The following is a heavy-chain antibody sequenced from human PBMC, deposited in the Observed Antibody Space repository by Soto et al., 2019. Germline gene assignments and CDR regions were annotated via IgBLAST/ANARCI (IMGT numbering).Heavy chain of an antibody. CDR2: ISSSSSSR. Sequence: GGSLRLSCAASGFTFSSYSMNWVRQAPGKGLEWVSCISSSSSSRYYADSVKGRFTISRDNAKNSLYLQMNSLRDEDTAVYYCARPGSGSYSGMDVWGQGTTVTVSS. CDR1: GFTFSSYS. J-gene: IGHJ6*02. D-gene: IGHD3-10*01. CDR3: ARPGSGSYSGMDV. V-gene: IGHV3-48*02.